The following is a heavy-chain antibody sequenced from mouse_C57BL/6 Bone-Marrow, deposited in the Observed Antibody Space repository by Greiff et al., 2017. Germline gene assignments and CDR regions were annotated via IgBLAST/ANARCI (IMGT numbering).Heavy chain of an antibody. V-gene: IGHV1-69*01. J-gene: IGHJ1*03. CDR1: GYTFTSYW. CDR2: IDPSDSYT. D-gene: IGHD2-4*01. Sequence: QVQLQQPGPELVMPGASVKLSCKASGYTFTSYWMHWVKQRPGQGLEWIGEIDPSDSYTNYNQKFKGKSTLTVDKSSSTAYMQLSSLTSEDSAVYYCASSYYDYDEYFDVWGTGTTVTVSS. CDR3: ASSYYDYDEYFDV.